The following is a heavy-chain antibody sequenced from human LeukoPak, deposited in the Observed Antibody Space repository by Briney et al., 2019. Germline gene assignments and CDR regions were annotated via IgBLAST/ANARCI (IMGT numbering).Heavy chain of an antibody. CDR1: GGSFSGYY. CDR2: INHSGST. V-gene: IGHV4-34*01. J-gene: IGHJ4*02. CDR3: ARGTSIFGVVKFDY. Sequence: SETLSLTCAVYGGSFSGYYWGWIRQPPGKGLEWIGEINHSGSTNYNPSLKSRVTISVDTSKNQFSLKLSSVTAADTAVYYCARGTSIFGVVKFDYWGQGTLVTVSS. D-gene: IGHD3-3*01.